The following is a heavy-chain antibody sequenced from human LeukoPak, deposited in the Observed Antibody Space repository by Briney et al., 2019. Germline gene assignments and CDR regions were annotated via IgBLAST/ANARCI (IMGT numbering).Heavy chain of an antibody. CDR3: ARDRGYCTSTNCYDVGGYFDY. J-gene: IGHJ4*02. D-gene: IGHD2-2*01. Sequence: SVKVSCKASGGTFSSYAISWVRQAPGQGLEWMGGSIPIFGTTHYAQKFQGRVAITADESTSTAYIELSSLTSEDTAVYYCARDRGYCTSTNCYDVGGYFDYWGQGTLVTVSS. CDR2: SIPIFGTT. V-gene: IGHV1-69*13. CDR1: GGTFSSYA.